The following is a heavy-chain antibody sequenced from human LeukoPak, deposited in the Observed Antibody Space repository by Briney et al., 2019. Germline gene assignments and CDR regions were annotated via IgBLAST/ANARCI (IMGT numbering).Heavy chain of an antibody. Sequence: ASVKVSCKASGYTFTGYYMHWVRQAPGQGLEWMGWINPNSGGTNYAQKFQGWVTMTRDTSISTAYMELSRLRSDDTAVYYCARGGLTTRLTYDILTGYPDYWGQGTLVTVSS. CDR3: ARGGLTTRLTYDILTGYPDY. D-gene: IGHD3-9*01. J-gene: IGHJ4*02. CDR1: GYTFTGYY. CDR2: INPNSGGT. V-gene: IGHV1-2*04.